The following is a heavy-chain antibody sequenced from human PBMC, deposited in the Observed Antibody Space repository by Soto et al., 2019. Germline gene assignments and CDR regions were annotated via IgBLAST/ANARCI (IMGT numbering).Heavy chain of an antibody. CDR1: GSLPVGSLSTYF. J-gene: IGHJ6*02. Sequence: SETLSLTCGLSGSLPVGSLSTYFWTWIRQPPGKGLEWIGEINHSGSPNYSPSLRGRVTISLDTSKKQFSLNLSSVTAADTAVYFCARTRFSQWSQDYYGLDVWGQGTTVTVSS. D-gene: IGHD3-3*01. CDR3: ARTRFSQWSQDYYGLDV. V-gene: IGHV4-34*01. CDR2: INHSGSP.